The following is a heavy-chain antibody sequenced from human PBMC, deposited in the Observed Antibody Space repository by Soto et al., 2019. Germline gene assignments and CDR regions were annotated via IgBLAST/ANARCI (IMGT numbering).Heavy chain of an antibody. CDR1: SDSMNSGGYY. Sequence: SETLSLTCSVSSDSMNSGGYYWSWIRQHPGKGLEWIGYIYSNGDTYYNPSLKSRVTISVDTAKNQFSLNLTSVTAAGTAVYYCARRGGSSSGYYYGMDVWGQGTTVTVSS. CDR2: IYSNGDT. D-gene: IGHD6-6*01. J-gene: IGHJ6*02. V-gene: IGHV4-31*03. CDR3: ARRGGSSSGYYYGMDV.